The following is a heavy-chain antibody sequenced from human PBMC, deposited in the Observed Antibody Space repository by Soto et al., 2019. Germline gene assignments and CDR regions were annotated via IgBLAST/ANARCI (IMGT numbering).Heavy chain of an antibody. V-gene: IGHV3-48*01. CDR1: GFTFSSYS. CDR2: ISSSSSTI. J-gene: IGHJ6*02. D-gene: IGHD2-15*01. CDR3: ARDSTPLDV. Sequence: EVQLVESVGGLVQPGGSLRLSCAASGFTFSSYSMNWVRQAPGKGLEWVSYISSSSSTIYYADSVKGRFTISRDNAKNSLYLQMNSLRAEDTAVYYCARDSTPLDVWGQGTTVTVSS.